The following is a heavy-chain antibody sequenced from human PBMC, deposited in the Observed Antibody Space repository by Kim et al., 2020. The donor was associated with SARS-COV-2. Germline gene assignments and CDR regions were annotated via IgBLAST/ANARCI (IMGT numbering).Heavy chain of an antibody. D-gene: IGHD6-13*01. V-gene: IGHV3-9*01. CDR1: GFTFDDYA. CDR2: ISWNSGSI. J-gene: IGHJ4*01. CDR3: AKALRVMYSSPAGGFDY. Sequence: GGSLRLSCAASGFTFDDYAMHWVRQAPGKGLEWVSGISWNSGSIGYADSVKGRFTISRDNAKNTLYLQMNSLRAEDTALYYCAKALRVMYSSPAGGFDY.